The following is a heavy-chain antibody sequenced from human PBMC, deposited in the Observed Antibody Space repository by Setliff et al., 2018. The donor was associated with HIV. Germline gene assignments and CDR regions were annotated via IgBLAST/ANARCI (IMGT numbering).Heavy chain of an antibody. CDR1: GFTFSNAW. Sequence: PGGSLRLSCAASGFTFSNAWMTWVRQAPGKGLAWVGRIKSKTDGGTTDYAAPVKGRFTIPRDDSKNTLYLQMNSLKTDDPAVYYCTRDPTPKELWFFSGYYSDYWGQGTLVTVSS. CDR3: TRDPTPKELWFFSGYYSDY. CDR2: IKSKTDGGTT. J-gene: IGHJ4*02. V-gene: IGHV3-15*01. D-gene: IGHD3-10*01.